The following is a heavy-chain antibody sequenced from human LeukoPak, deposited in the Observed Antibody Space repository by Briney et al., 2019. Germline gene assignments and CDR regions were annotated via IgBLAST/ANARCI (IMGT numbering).Heavy chain of an antibody. D-gene: IGHD6-19*01. J-gene: IGHJ4*02. CDR1: GFTFSSYG. Sequence: PGGSLRLSCAASGFTFSSYGMNWVRQAPGKGLEWVSSISTTSSNKYYADSVKGRFTISRDNAKNSLYLQMNSLRDEDTALYYCAKAGIGVVGYFDYWGQGTLVTVSS. CDR2: ISTTSSNK. CDR3: AKAGIGVVGYFDY. V-gene: IGHV3-21*01.